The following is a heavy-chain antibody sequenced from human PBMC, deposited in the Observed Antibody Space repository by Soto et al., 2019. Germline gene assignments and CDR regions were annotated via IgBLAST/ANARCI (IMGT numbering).Heavy chain of an antibody. CDR1: GFTFTDAW. Sequence: PGGSLRHSSAASGFTFTDAWIYWGRQAPGKGLEWVGRIKSKTDGGTTDHAAPVKGRFAISRVDSQNTVYLQMNSLKSEDSAVYYCIYYYDSGTYFHVDYWGQGTLVTVSS. V-gene: IGHV3-15*01. D-gene: IGHD3-22*01. CDR2: IKSKTDGGTT. J-gene: IGHJ4*02. CDR3: IYYYDSGTYFHVDY.